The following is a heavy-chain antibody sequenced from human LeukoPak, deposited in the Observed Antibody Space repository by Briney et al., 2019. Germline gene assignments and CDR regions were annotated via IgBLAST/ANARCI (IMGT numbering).Heavy chain of an antibody. D-gene: IGHD3-22*01. CDR1: GFTFSSYG. CDR2: IWYDGSDK. CDR3: ARSYDSSTVGAFDI. Sequence: GGSLRLSCAASGFTFSSYGMHWVRQAPGKGLEWVADIWYDGSDKYYADSVKGRFTISRDNSKNTLYLQMNSLRAEDTAVYYCARSYDSSTVGAFDIWGQGTMVTVSS. J-gene: IGHJ3*02. V-gene: IGHV3-33*01.